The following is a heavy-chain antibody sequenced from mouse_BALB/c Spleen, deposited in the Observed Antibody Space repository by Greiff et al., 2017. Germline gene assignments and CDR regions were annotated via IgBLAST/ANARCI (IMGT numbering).Heavy chain of an antibody. CDR1: GYNFTSYW. Sequence: VQLQQSGAELAKPGASVKMSCKASGYNFTSYWMHWVKQRPGQGLEWIGYINPSTGYTEYNQKFKDKATLTADKSSSTAYMQLSSLTSEDSAVYYCARYYGPVADWGEGTLVTVSA. CDR2: INPSTGYT. CDR3: ARYYGPVAD. V-gene: IGHV1-7*01. J-gene: IGHJ3*01. D-gene: IGHD1-1*01.